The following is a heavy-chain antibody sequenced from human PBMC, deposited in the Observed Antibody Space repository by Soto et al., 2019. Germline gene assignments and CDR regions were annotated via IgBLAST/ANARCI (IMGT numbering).Heavy chain of an antibody. CDR2: ISPYSGKT. CDR1: GYTFTNND. J-gene: IGHJ4*02. CDR3: AREGLLLLPDY. D-gene: IGHD3-22*01. Sequence: QIQLVQSGTEVRKPGASAKVSCKASGYTFTNNDVCWVRQTPGQGLEWMGWISPYSGKTNYARKFQGRVTMTTDTSTSTAYMDVRSLTSDDTAVYYCAREGLLLLPDYWGQGTLVTVSS. V-gene: IGHV1-18*01.